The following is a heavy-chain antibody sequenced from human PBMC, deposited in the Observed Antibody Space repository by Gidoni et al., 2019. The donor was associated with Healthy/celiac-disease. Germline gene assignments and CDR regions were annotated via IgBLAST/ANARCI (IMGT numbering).Heavy chain of an antibody. CDR1: GFTFSSYA. V-gene: IGHV3-23*01. D-gene: IGHD3-22*01. CDR2: ISGSGGST. J-gene: IGHJ4*02. Sequence: EVQLLESGGGLVQPGGSLRLSCAASGFTFSSYAMSWVRQAPGKGLEWVSAISGSGGSTYYADSVKGRFTISRDNSKNTLYLQMNSLRAEDTAVYYCAKVSPMGLGYYDSSGYPSYWGQGTLVTVSS. CDR3: AKVSPMGLGYYDSSGYPSY.